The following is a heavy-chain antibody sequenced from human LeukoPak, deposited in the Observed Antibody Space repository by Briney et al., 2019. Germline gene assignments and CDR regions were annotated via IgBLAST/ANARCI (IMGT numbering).Heavy chain of an antibody. CDR3: AKLLLRQQLVRRDYYFDY. V-gene: IGHV3-23*01. D-gene: IGHD6-13*01. J-gene: IGHJ4*02. CDR1: GFTFSSYG. CDR2: ISGSGGST. Sequence: GGSLRLSCAASGFTFSSYGMSWVRQAPGKGLEWVSAISGSGGSTYYADSVKGRFTISRDNSKNTLYLQMNSLRAEDTAVYYCAKLLLRQQLVRRDYYFDYWGQGTLVTVSS.